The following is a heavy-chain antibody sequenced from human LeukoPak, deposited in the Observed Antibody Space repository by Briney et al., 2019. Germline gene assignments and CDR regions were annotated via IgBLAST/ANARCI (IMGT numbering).Heavy chain of an antibody. CDR2: ISTSSNYI. Sequence: GGSLRLSCAASGSTFNNYNMNWVRQAPGKGLEWVSSISTSSNYIYYADSVKGRFTISRDNAKNSLYLQMNSLRAEDTAVYYCARDLSLVDCSTTTCYPSFDYWGQGTLVTVSS. CDR1: GSTFNNYN. CDR3: ARDLSLVDCSTTTCYPSFDY. D-gene: IGHD2-2*01. V-gene: IGHV3-21*01. J-gene: IGHJ4*02.